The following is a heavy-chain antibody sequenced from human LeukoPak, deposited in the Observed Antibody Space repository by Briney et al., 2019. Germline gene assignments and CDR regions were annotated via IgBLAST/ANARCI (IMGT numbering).Heavy chain of an antibody. D-gene: IGHD5-12*01. CDR3: ARVEYSGWNLEY. V-gene: IGHV3-7*01. Sequence: PGGSLRLSCAASGFTFRSYWMSWVRQAPGKGLERVANINQGGSVQYYMDSVKGRFTISRDDAKNSPYVQMNSLRDEDTAVYCARVEYSGWNLEYWGQGTLVTVSS. CDR2: INQGGSVQ. CDR1: GFTFRSYW. J-gene: IGHJ4*02.